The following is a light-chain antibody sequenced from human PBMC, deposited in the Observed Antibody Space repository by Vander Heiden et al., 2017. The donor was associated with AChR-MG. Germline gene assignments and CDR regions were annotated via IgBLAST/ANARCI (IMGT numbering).Light chain of an antibody. J-gene: IGLJ2*01. CDR1: SSNIGAGYA. Sequence: QTVLTQPPSVSGAPGQRVTISCAGSSSNIGAGYAVHWYQQLPGTHPKLLIYGTNNRPSGVADRFSGSKSGTSASLAITGLQAEDEADYFCQSYDTSLTGVFGGGTKLTVL. CDR2: GTN. CDR3: QSYDTSLTGV. V-gene: IGLV1-40*01.